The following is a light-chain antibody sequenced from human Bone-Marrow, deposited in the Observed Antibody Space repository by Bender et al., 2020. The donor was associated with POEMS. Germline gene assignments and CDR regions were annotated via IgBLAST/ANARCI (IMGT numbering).Light chain of an antibody. CDR1: SSKFGSYP. CDR3: ATWDDSLNGLV. CDR2: NNS. V-gene: IGLV1-44*01. J-gene: IGLJ7*01. Sequence: QSVLTQPPSASGTAGQRVTISCSGSSSKFGSYPVNWYQQLPGAAPKLVIFNNSQRPSGVPDRFSGSHSGTSASLTIRRLLCDDEADFYCATWDDSLNGLVFGGGTKLTVL.